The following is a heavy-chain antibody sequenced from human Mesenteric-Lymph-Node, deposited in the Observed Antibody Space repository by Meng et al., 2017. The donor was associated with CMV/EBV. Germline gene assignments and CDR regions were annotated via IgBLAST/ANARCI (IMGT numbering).Heavy chain of an antibody. CDR2: ISYDGSNK. CDR3: ARTLRVRGVTYYYYYYYGMDV. V-gene: IGHV3-30*03. Sequence: GESLKISCAASGFTFSTHSMNWVRQAPGKGLEWVAVISYDGSNKYYADSVKGRFTISRDNSKNTLYLQMNSLRAEDTAVYYCARTLRVRGVTYYYYYYYGMDVWGQGTTVTVSS. CDR1: GFTFSTHS. D-gene: IGHD3-10*01. J-gene: IGHJ6*02.